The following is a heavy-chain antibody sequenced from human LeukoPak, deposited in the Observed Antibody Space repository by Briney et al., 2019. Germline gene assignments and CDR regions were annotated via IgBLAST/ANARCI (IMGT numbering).Heavy chain of an antibody. CDR2: ISYDGSNK. Sequence: GGSLRLSCAASGSTFSSYAMHWVRQAPGKGLEWLAVISYDGSNKYYANSVNVKGRFTISRDNSKNTLYLQMNSLRAEDTAVYYCARDLNPINTAMVGSVSYWGQGTLVTVSS. V-gene: IGHV3-30*04. CDR3: ARDLNPINTAMVGSVSY. D-gene: IGHD5-18*01. CDR1: GSTFSSYA. J-gene: IGHJ4*02.